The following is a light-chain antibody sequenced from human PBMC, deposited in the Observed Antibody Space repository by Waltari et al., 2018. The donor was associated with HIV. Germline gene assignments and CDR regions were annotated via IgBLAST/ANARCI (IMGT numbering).Light chain of an antibody. CDR3: SSYTTRSTPDPNWV. CDR2: EVS. CDR1: SSDVGGYTY. Sequence: QSALTQPASVSGSPGQSITISCTGTSSDVGGYTYFSWYLQHPGTAPKLRIFEVSNRPSGVSNRFSGSKSVNTASLTISVLQAEDEADYYCSSYTTRSTPDPNWVFGGGTKLTVL. V-gene: IGLV2-14*01. J-gene: IGLJ3*02.